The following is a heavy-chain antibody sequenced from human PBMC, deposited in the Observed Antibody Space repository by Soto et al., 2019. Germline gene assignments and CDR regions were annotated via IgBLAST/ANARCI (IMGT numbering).Heavy chain of an antibody. D-gene: IGHD2-8*01. Sequence: QVELVQSGTEVKKPGASVKVSCEASSFTFIDFYIHWLRQAPGQGLEWMGWINDKNGGTRYAEKFQDRVTLTRDRSVRTAYLELQRLRSDDTAVYYCARSHCTDGICYTEVIPSWGQGTLVTVS. CDR3: ARSHCTDGICYTEVIPS. J-gene: IGHJ4*02. V-gene: IGHV1-2*02. CDR2: INDKNGGT. CDR1: SFTFIDFY.